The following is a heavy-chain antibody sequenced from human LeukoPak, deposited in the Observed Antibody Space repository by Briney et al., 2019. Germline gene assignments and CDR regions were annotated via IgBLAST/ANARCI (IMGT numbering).Heavy chain of an antibody. Sequence: GGSLRLSCAASGFTFSTYAMSWVRQAPGKGREWVSALSGSGGNTYYGDSVKGRFTISRDNSKNTMYLQMNNLREEDTAVYYCTRDPILGAPDYFDYWGQGTLVTVSS. V-gene: IGHV3-23*01. D-gene: IGHD1-26*01. CDR2: LSGSGGNT. CDR3: TRDPILGAPDYFDY. CDR1: GFTFSTYA. J-gene: IGHJ4*02.